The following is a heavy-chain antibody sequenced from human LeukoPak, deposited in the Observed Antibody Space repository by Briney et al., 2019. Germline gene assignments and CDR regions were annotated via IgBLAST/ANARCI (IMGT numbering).Heavy chain of an antibody. V-gene: IGHV3-15*01. Sequence: NPGGSLRLSCAASGFTFSSSAMSWVRQAPGKGLEWIGRIKSRTDGGTTDYAAPVKGRFTISRGDSKNTLYLQMNSLKTGDTAVYYCTTAGYTYGYDYWGQGTLVTVSS. CDR1: GFTFSSSA. D-gene: IGHD5-18*01. J-gene: IGHJ4*02. CDR3: TTAGYTYGYDY. CDR2: IKSRTDGGTT.